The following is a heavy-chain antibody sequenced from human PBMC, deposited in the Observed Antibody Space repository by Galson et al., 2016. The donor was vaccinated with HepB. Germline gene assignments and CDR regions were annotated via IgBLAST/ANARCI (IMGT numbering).Heavy chain of an antibody. V-gene: IGHV2-70*04. J-gene: IGHJ4*02. D-gene: IGHD1-26*01. CDR1: GFSLSTSGVG. CDR3: VAPYSGTY. CDR2: IDWDDGK. Sequence: PALVNPTQTLTPTCTFSGFSLSTSGVGVGWIRQPPGKALEWLARIDWDDGKFYSTSLKARLTISKDTSKNQVVITMTNVAPVDTATYYCVAPYSGTYWGQGILVTVSS.